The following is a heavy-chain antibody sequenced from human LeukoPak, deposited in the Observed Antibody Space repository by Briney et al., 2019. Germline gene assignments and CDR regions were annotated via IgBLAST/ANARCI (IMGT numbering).Heavy chain of an antibody. J-gene: IGHJ4*02. CDR3: AKRIAVAGPYFDY. D-gene: IGHD6-19*01. CDR2: IFAGVGT. Sequence: GGSLRLSCAASGFTVSNNYMTWVRQAPGKGLEWVSIIFAGVGTYYADSVRGRFTISRDNSKNTLYLQMNSLRAEDTAVYYCAKRIAVAGPYFDYWGQGALVTVSS. V-gene: IGHV3-53*01. CDR1: GFTVSNNY.